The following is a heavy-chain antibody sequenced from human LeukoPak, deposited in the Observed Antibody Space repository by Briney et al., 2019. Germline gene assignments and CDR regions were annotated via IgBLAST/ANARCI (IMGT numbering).Heavy chain of an antibody. V-gene: IGHV3-23*01. CDR2: ISGSGDNT. CDR1: GFTFSSYA. CDR3: AKGHCISTTCYVYYFDY. Sequence: GGSLRLSCVASGFTFSSYAINWVRQAPGKGLEWVSVISGSGDNTKYADSVKGRFTISRDNSKNTVYLQMNSLRAEDTAVYYCAKGHCISTTCYVYYFDYWGQGTLVTVSS. J-gene: IGHJ4*02. D-gene: IGHD2-2*01.